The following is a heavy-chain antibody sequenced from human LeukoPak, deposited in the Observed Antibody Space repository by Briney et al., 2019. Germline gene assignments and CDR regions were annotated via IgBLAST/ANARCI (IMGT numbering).Heavy chain of an antibody. D-gene: IGHD7-27*01. CDR3: ARDEDWGDYYYGMDV. V-gene: IGHV1-46*01. J-gene: IGHJ6*02. CDR2: INPSGGST. CDR1: GYTFTSYY. Sequence: ASVKVSCKASGYTFTSYYMHWVRQAPGQGLEWMGIINPSGGSTSYAQKFQGRVTMTRDTSTSTVYMELSSLRSEDTAVYYCARDEDWGDYYYGMDVWDQGTTVTVSS.